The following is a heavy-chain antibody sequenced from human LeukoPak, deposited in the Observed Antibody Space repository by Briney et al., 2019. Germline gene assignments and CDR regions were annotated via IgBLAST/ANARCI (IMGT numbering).Heavy chain of an antibody. CDR3: TTVGYSIYYYYYYGMDV. J-gene: IGHJ6*02. CDR2: IKSKTDGGTT. Sequence: GGSLRLSCAASELTFTGYWMNWVRQAPGKGLEWVGRIKSKTDGGTTDYAAPVKGRFTISRDDSKNTLYLQMNSLKTEDTAVYYCTTVGYSIYYYYYYGMDVWGQGTTVTVSS. CDR1: ELTFTGYW. D-gene: IGHD6-13*01. V-gene: IGHV3-15*01.